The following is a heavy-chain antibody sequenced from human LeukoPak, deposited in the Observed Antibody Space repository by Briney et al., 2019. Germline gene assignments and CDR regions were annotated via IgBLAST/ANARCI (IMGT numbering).Heavy chain of an antibody. CDR3: ARQRSPYYYDSSGYFDY. CDR2: IYPGDSDT. J-gene: IGHJ4*02. V-gene: IGHV5-51*01. D-gene: IGHD3-22*01. CDR1: GYSFTSYW. Sequence: GESLKISCKGSGYSFTSYWIGWVRQMPGKGLEWMGIIYPGDSDTRYSPSFQGQVTISADKSISTAYLQWSSLKASDTAMYYCARQRSPYYYDSSGYFDYWGQGTLVTVSS.